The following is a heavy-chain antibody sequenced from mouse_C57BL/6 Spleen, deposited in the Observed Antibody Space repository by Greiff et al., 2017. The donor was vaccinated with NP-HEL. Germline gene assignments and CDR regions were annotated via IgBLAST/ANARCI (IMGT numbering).Heavy chain of an antibody. CDR3: AKPDDYGSLDH. V-gene: IGHV2-3*01. J-gene: IGHJ2*01. CDR2: IGGDGST. Sequence: VKVVESGPGLVAPSHCLSITCTVSRFSFTSYGVSWVRQPPGKGLEWLGVIGGDGSTNYHSALISRLSISKDNSKSQVFLKLNSLQTDDTATYYCAKPDDYGSLDHWGQGTTLTVSS. D-gene: IGHD1-1*01. CDR1: RFSFTSYG.